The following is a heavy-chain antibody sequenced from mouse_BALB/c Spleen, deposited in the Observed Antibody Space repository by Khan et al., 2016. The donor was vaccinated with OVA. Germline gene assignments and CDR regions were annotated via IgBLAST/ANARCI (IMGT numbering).Heavy chain of an antibody. CDR3: TRRGLGAFFTY. D-gene: IGHD3-1*01. CDR2: IDPCSGGT. CDR1: GYSFTTYY. Sequence: QVQLKESGADLMKPGASVEISCKASGYSFTTYYIHWVMQSPGQSLEWIGYIDPCSGGTTYNQKFKGKATLTADKSSSTAYIRLSNLTSEDSAVYYCTRRGLGAFFTYWGQGTLVTVSA. V-gene: IGHV1-77*01. J-gene: IGHJ3*01.